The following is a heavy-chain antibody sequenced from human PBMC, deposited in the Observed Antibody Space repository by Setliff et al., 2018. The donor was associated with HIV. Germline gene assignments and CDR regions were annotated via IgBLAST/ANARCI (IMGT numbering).Heavy chain of an antibody. J-gene: IGHJ6*03. CDR1: GGSISTSRYY. Sequence: SSETLSLTCTVSGGSISTSRYYWGWIRQPPGKGLEWIGSINYRGNTYYNPSLKSRAAISVDASKNQISLKLSSVTAADTAVYYCASLDGSESPYIYYYYMDVWGEGTAV. D-gene: IGHD3-10*01. V-gene: IGHV4-39*01. CDR2: INYRGNT. CDR3: ASLDGSESPYIYYYYMDV.